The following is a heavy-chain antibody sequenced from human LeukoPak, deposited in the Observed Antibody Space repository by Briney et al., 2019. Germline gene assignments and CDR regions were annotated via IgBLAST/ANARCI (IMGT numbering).Heavy chain of an antibody. D-gene: IGHD3-10*01. CDR3: AKGSGNGYGSGPFDY. V-gene: IGHV3-23*01. J-gene: IGHJ4*02. CDR1: GFTFGNSG. Sequence: GGTLRLSCAASGFTFGNSGMSWVRQAPGKGLEWVSAISTDAGETHYADSVKGRFTISRDNSKNTVSLQMSSLRAEDTALYYCAKGSGNGYGSGPFDYWGQGTLVTVSS. CDR2: ISTDAGET.